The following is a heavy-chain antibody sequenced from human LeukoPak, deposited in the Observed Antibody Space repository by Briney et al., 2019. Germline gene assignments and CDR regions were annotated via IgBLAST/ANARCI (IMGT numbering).Heavy chain of an antibody. Sequence: TGGSLRLSCTASGFTFSTYEMNWVRQAPGKGLEGVSYISGSGSTIYYADSVKGRFTISRDNAKNSLYLQMSSLRAEDTALYYCAREGGWATTANDYWGQGTLVTASS. D-gene: IGHD1-1*01. CDR2: ISGSGSTI. CDR1: GFTFSTYE. J-gene: IGHJ4*02. V-gene: IGHV3-48*03. CDR3: AREGGWATTANDY.